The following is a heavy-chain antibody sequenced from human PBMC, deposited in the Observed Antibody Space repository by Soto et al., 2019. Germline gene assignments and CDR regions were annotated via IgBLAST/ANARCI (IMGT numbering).Heavy chain of an antibody. CDR2: IYSGGST. Sequence: QVQLQESGPGLVKPSETLSLTCTVSSGFVNSDTHSWSWIRQTPGKRLEWIGFIYSGGSTKNPSLRSRVTMSVDTSKNQFSLKLRSVIVADTAVYHCARFVRSCSATTCSTRADVWGQGITVTVSS. D-gene: IGHD2-2*01. J-gene: IGHJ6*02. CDR1: SGFVNSDTHS. V-gene: IGHV4-61*01. CDR3: ARFVRSCSATTCSTRADV.